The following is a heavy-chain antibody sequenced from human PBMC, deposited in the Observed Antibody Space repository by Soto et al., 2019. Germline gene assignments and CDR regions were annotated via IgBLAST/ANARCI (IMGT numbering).Heavy chain of an antibody. D-gene: IGHD6-6*01. CDR1: GFRFSSYG. J-gene: IGHJ4*02. CDR3: ARGEYSTSPLDY. CDR2: IWFDSNNK. Sequence: QVQLVESGGGVVQPGRSLRLSCTASGFRFSSYGMHWVRQAPGEGLEWVAMIWFDSNNKYYADSVKGRFTISRDNSKNTLFLQMNSLRVEDTAMFFCARGEYSTSPLDYWGQGTLVTVSS. V-gene: IGHV3-33*01.